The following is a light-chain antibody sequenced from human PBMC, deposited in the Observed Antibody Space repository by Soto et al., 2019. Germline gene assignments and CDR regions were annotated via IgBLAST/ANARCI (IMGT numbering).Light chain of an antibody. CDR2: GAS. J-gene: IGKJ4*01. CDR3: QQSGNSLT. Sequence: EIVLTQSPGTLSLSPGERATLSCRASQSVSSSYLAWYQQKPGQAPRLLIYGASSRATGFPDRFTGSGSGTDFTLTITRLEPEDFAVYYCQQSGNSLTFGGGTKVEIK. V-gene: IGKV3-20*01. CDR1: QSVSSSY.